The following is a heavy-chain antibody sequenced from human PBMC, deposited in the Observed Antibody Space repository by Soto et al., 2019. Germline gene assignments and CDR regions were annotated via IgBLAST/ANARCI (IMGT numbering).Heavy chain of an antibody. CDR2: INHFGIT. D-gene: IGHD3-3*01. V-gene: IGHV4-34*01. Sequence: QVQLNQWGPGLLKPSETLSLTCAVYGGSFSGYYCSWIRQPPGMGLEWIGEINHFGITNYNPSLKSRLTMSVDTSKNQFSLKLSSATAADTAVYYCVIEPVTIFGVGRNNWFDPWGQGTLVTVSS. CDR1: GGSFSGYY. CDR3: VIEPVTIFGVGRNNWFDP. J-gene: IGHJ5*02.